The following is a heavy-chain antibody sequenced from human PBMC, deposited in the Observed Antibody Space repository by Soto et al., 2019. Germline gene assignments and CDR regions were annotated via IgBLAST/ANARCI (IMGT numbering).Heavy chain of an antibody. CDR1: GYSISSGYY. V-gene: IGHV4-38-2*02. CDR2: IYHSGST. J-gene: IGHJ5*02. Sequence: PWETLSLTCAVSGYSISSGYYWGWIRQPPGKGLEWIGSIYHSGSTYYNPSLKSRVTISVDTSKNQFSLKLSSVTDADTAVYYCARDPLNCGGDCWVNWLDPWGQGTMVAVYS. CDR3: ARDPLNCGGDCWVNWLDP. D-gene: IGHD2-21*02.